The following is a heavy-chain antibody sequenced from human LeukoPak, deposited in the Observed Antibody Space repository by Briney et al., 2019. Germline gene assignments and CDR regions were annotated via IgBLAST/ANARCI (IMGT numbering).Heavy chain of an antibody. CDR1: GFTFSSYA. D-gene: IGHD3-10*01. V-gene: IGHV3-30*04. Sequence: GGSLRLSRAASGFTFSSYAMHWVRQAPGKGLEWVAVISYDGSNKYCADSVEGRFTISRDNSKNTLYLQMDSLRAEDTAVYYCARDLKSGSGSSMGDYYFDYWGQGTLVTVSS. CDR2: ISYDGSNK. J-gene: IGHJ4*02. CDR3: ARDLKSGSGSSMGDYYFDY.